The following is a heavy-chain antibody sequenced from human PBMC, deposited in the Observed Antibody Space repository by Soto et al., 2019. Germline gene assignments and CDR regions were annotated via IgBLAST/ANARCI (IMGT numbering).Heavy chain of an antibody. Sequence: SETLSLTCAVYGGSFSGYYWSWIRQPPGKGLEWIGEINHSGSTNYNPSLKSRVTISVDTSKNQFSLKLSSVTAADTAVYYCARGLRFLEWLSNWFDPWGQGTLVTVSS. J-gene: IGHJ5*02. CDR3: ARGLRFLEWLSNWFDP. CDR2: INHSGST. D-gene: IGHD3-3*01. V-gene: IGHV4-34*01. CDR1: GGSFSGYY.